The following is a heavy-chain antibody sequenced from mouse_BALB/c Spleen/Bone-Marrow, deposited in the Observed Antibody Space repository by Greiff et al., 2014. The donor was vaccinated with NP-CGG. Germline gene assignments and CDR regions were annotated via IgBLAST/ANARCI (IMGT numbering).Heavy chain of an antibody. CDR2: IWAGGST. CDR3: ARDGLYGNYAMDY. Sequence: VMLVESGPGLVAPSQSLSITCTVSGFSLTSYGVHWVRRPPGKGLEWLGVIWAGGSTNYNSALMSRLSISKDNSKSQVFLKMNSLQTDDTAMYYCARDGLYGNYAMDYWGQGTSVTVSS. D-gene: IGHD2-1*01. CDR1: GFSLTSYG. J-gene: IGHJ4*01. V-gene: IGHV2-9*02.